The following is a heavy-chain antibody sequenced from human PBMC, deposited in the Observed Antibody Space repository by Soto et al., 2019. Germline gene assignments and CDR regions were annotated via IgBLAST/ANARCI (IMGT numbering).Heavy chain of an antibody. D-gene: IGHD3-3*01. CDR1: GGSISSGGYY. Sequence: KPSETLSLTCTVSGGSISSGGYYWSWIRQHPGKGLEWIGYIYYSGSTYYNPSLKSRVTISVDTSKNQFSLKLSSVTAADTAVYYCERDEMYYDFWSGYRHWFDPWGQGTLVTVSS. V-gene: IGHV4-31*03. J-gene: IGHJ5*02. CDR2: IYYSGST. CDR3: ERDEMYYDFWSGYRHWFDP.